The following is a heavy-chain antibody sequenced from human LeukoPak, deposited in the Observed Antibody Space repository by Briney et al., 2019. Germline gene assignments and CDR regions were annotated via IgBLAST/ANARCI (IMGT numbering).Heavy chain of an antibody. D-gene: IGHD6-13*01. Sequence: SETLSLTCAVYGGSFSIYYWSWIRQPPGKGLEWIGEINHSGSTNYNPSLKSQVTISVDTSKNQFSLKLSSVTAADTAVYYCASTGDSSSSNWFAPWGQGTLVTVSS. V-gene: IGHV4-34*01. J-gene: IGHJ5*02. CDR1: GGSFSIYY. CDR3: ASTGDSSSSNWFAP. CDR2: INHSGST.